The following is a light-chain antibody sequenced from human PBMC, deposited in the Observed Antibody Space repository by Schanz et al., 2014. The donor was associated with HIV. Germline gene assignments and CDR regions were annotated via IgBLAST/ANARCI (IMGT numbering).Light chain of an antibody. CDR1: QSISSSL. CDR2: GAF. V-gene: IGKV3-20*01. CDR3: QYFGNSGGT. J-gene: IGKJ4*01. Sequence: IVLTQSPGTLSLSPGERGTLSCRASQSISSSLLAWYQKKPGQAPTLLIYGAFTRATGIPVRFSGRGSGTEFTLTISSLEPEDFAVYYCQYFGNSGGTFGGGTKVEIK.